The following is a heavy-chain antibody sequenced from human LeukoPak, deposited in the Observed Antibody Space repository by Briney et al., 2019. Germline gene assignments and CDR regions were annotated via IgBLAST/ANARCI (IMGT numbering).Heavy chain of an antibody. J-gene: IGHJ4*02. D-gene: IGHD1-26*01. V-gene: IGHV1-69*05. CDR1: GYTFTSYA. CDR3: ARTVGATTTPDY. Sequence: GASVKVSCKASGYTFTSYAMNWVRQAPGQGLEWMGWIIPIFGTANYAQKFQGRVTITTDESTSTAYMELSSLRSEDTAVYYCARTVGATTTPDYWGQGTLVTVSS. CDR2: IIPIFGTA.